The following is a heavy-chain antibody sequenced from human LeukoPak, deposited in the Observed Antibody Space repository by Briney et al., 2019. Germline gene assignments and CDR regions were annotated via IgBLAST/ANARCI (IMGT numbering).Heavy chain of an antibody. D-gene: IGHD6-19*01. CDR1: GGTFSSYA. J-gene: IGHJ5*02. V-gene: IGHV1-69*05. CDR3: ASTHSSGWYDDWFDP. CDR2: IIPIFGTA. Sequence: SVKVSCKASGGTFSSYAIGWVRQAPGQGLEWMGRIIPIFGTANYAQKFQGRVTITTDESTSTAYMELSSLRSEDTAVYYCASTHSSGWYDDWFDPWGQGTQVTVSS.